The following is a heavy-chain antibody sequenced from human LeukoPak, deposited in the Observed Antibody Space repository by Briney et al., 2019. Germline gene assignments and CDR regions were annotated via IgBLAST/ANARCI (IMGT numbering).Heavy chain of an antibody. CDR1: GFSFSSYA. CDR3: AKVGPIAAAGYGTFDI. CDR2: ISGSGDST. J-gene: IGHJ3*02. D-gene: IGHD6-13*01. Sequence: GGSPTLSCAVSGFSFSSYAMSWVRQAPGRGLEWVSAISGSGDSTHYADSVKGRFTISRDNSKNTLYLQMNSLRAEDTAVYHCAKVGPIAAAGYGTFDIWGQGTMVTVSS. V-gene: IGHV3-23*01.